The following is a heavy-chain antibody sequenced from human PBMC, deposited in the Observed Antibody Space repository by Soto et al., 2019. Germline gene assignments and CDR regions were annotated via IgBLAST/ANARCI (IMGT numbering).Heavy chain of an antibody. J-gene: IGHJ4*02. Sequence: SETLSLTCAVSGASVTSDDYYWSWIRQPPGKGLEWIGYIYHSGSTYYNPSLKSRVSISIDTSQNQFSLKLTSLTAADTAVYYWDRDPIFYYASSGYGGSYFDYWGQGSRVTVSS. CDR1: GASVTSDDYY. V-gene: IGHV4-30-4*01. D-gene: IGHD3-22*01. CDR3: DRDPIFYYASSGYGGSYFDY. CDR2: IYHSGST.